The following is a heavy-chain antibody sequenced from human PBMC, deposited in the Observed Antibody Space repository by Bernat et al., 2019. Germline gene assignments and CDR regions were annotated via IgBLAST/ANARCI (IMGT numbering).Heavy chain of an antibody. CDR1: SNTFPNYW. J-gene: IGHJ3*02. Sequence: EVQLVQSGAEVKKPGESLRISCAATSNTFPNYWIAWVRQMPGKGLEWLGKIDPSDSHINYNPSFEGHVTISVDKSIDTAYLQWNSLKASDTAIYYCARILPTKGLGAFYIWGQGTLVTVSS. V-gene: IGHV5-10-1*01. D-gene: IGHD5-12*01. CDR2: IDPSDSHI. CDR3: ARILPTKGLGAFYI.